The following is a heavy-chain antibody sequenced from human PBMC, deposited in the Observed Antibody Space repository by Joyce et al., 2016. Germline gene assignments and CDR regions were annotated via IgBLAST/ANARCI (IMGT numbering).Heavy chain of an antibody. V-gene: IGHV1-18*01. J-gene: IGHJ3*02. CDR3: ARDIHYYNSSGYYWGAFDI. Sequence: QVQLVQSGSEVKKPGASVEVSCKASGYFFTTYGISWVRQAPGQGFEWMGWISAHHGNTKYAQKFQGRVTMTIATSKSTAYMELESLRSDDTAVYYCARDIHYYNSSGYYWGAFDIWGQGTMVSVSS. D-gene: IGHD3-22*01. CDR2: ISAHHGNT. CDR1: GYFFTTYG.